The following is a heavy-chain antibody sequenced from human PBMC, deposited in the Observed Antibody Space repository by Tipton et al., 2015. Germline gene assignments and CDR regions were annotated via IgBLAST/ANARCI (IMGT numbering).Heavy chain of an antibody. CDR3: ARHQTDSSWYYFDY. D-gene: IGHD2-2*01. J-gene: IGHJ4*02. V-gene: IGHV3-23*01. Sequence: GSLRLSCSAPGFSFSSYAMSWVRQAPGKGLEWVSSISGGGGLTYYADSVRGRFTISRDNSKNTLYLQMNSLRAEDTALYYCARHQTDSSWYYFDYWGQGTLVTVSS. CDR1: GFSFSSYA. CDR2: ISGGGGLT.